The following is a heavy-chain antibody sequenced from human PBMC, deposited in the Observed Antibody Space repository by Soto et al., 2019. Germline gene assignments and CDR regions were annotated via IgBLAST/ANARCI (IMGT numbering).Heavy chain of an antibody. CDR3: ARVKGSGWLNWFDP. Sequence: PSETLSLTCAVYGGSFSGYYWNWIRQPPGKGLEWIGEINHSGSTNYNPSLKSRVTISVDTSENQFSLKLSSVTAADTAVYYCARVKGSGWLNWFDPGGQGTRVTVSS. CDR2: INHSGST. D-gene: IGHD6-19*01. CDR1: GGSFSGYY. J-gene: IGHJ5*02. V-gene: IGHV4-34*01.